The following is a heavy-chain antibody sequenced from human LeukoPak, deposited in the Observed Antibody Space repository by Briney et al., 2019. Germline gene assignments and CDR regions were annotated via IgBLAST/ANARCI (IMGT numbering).Heavy chain of an antibody. D-gene: IGHD2-2*01. CDR3: AREGVYCSSTSCYGILDYFDY. CDR1: GFTFSSYW. Sequence: GGSLRLSCAASGFTFSSYWMSWVRQAPGKGLEWVASIKQDGSEKYYVDSVKGRFTISRDNAKNSLYLQMNSLRAEDTAVYYCAREGVYCSSTSCYGILDYFDYWGQGTLVTVSS. V-gene: IGHV3-7*03. J-gene: IGHJ4*02. CDR2: IKQDGSEK.